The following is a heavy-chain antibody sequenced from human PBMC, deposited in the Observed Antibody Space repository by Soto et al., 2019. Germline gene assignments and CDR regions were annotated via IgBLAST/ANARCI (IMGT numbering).Heavy chain of an antibody. V-gene: IGHV3-21*01. Sequence: EVQLVESGGGLVKPGGSLRLSCAASGFTFSSYSMNWVRQAPGKGLEWVSSISSSSSYIYYADSVKGRFTISRDNAKNSLYLQMNSLRAEDTAVYYCARDTSGYDRTPNGFDPWGQGTLVTVSS. D-gene: IGHD5-12*01. CDR2: ISSSSSYI. CDR3: ARDTSGYDRTPNGFDP. CDR1: GFTFSSYS. J-gene: IGHJ5*02.